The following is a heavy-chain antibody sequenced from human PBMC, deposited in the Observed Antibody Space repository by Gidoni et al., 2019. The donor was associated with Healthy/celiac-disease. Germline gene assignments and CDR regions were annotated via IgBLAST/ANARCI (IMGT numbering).Heavy chain of an antibody. D-gene: IGHD6-19*01. Sequence: EVQLVESGGGLVQPGRSLRLSCAASGFTFDDYAMHWVRQAPGKGLEWVSGISWNSGSIGYADSVKGRFTISRDNAKNSLYLQMNSLRAEDTALYYCAKDISRWGGWDLFDYWGQGTLVTVSS. CDR3: AKDISRWGGWDLFDY. J-gene: IGHJ4*02. CDR1: GFTFDDYA. V-gene: IGHV3-9*01. CDR2: ISWNSGSI.